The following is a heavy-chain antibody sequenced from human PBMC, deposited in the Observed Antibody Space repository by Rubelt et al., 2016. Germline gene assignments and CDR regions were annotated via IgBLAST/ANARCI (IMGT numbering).Heavy chain of an antibody. Sequence: QVQLQQWGAGLLKPSETLSLTCAVYGGSFSGYYWGWIRQPPGKGLEWMGSIYYSGSTYYNPSLKSRVTISVDTSKKQFSLKLRSVNAADTAVYYCATPMYCSGGRCYLGFDYWGQGTLVTVSS. V-gene: IGHV4-34*01. CDR2: IYYSGST. D-gene: IGHD2-15*01. CDR3: ATPMYCSGGRCYLGFDY. CDR1: GGSFSGYY. J-gene: IGHJ4*02.